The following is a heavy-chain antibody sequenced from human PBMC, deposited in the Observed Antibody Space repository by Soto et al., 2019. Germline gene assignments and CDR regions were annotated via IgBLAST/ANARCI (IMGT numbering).Heavy chain of an antibody. CDR3: ATGQDFGDNHD. Sequence: ESGGGRFQPGGSLRLSCAASGFTFSIYNIDWVRQSPGKGLEWISSIDRFSSSISYADSVRGRFTVSRDNARNSLYLQMHSLRVEDTAVYYCATGQDFGDNHDWGQGTLVSVSS. V-gene: IGHV3-21*01. CDR1: GFTFSIYN. J-gene: IGHJ4*02. D-gene: IGHD4-17*01. CDR2: IDRFSSSI.